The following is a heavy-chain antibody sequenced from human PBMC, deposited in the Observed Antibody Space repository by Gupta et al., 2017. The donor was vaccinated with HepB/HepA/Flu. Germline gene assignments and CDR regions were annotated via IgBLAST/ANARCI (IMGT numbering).Heavy chain of an antibody. CDR1: DGSVNSGTYY. CDR3: AREEDAFDL. J-gene: IGHJ3*01. CDR2: MAYNGST. Sequence: VQLQESGPGMVKPSKTLSHTCTVSDGSVNSGTYYWSWIRPPPGKGLEWIGYMAYNGSTHYTPSLKSRVTISADTSNNQFYLNLNSVTAADTAIYYCAREEDAFDLWGQGTMVTVSS. V-gene: IGHV4-61*01.